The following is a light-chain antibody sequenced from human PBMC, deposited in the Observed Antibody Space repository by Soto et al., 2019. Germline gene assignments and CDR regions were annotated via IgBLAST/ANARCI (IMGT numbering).Light chain of an antibody. CDR1: QSISSY. J-gene: IGKJ2*01. V-gene: IGKV1-39*01. CDR2: AAS. Sequence: DIQMTQSPSSLSASVGDRVTITCRASQSISSYLTWYQQKPGKAPKLLIYAASSMQSGVTSRFSGSGTGTAFTLSIRSLEDEAVESCYRHQSYSPPTFGQGTQLEIK. CDR3: HQSYSPPT.